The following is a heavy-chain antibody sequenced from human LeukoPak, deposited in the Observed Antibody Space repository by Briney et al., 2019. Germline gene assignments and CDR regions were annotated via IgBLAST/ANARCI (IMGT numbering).Heavy chain of an antibody. Sequence: GGSLRLSCAASGFTFSSYAMHWVRQAPGKGLEYVSAISSNGGSTYYANSVKGRFTIYRDNSKNTLYLQMGSLRAEDMAVYYCARSSMSALDYGGQGTLVTVSS. CDR3: ARSSMSALDY. CDR1: GFTFSSYA. J-gene: IGHJ4*02. D-gene: IGHD2-21*01. CDR2: ISSNGGST. V-gene: IGHV3-64*01.